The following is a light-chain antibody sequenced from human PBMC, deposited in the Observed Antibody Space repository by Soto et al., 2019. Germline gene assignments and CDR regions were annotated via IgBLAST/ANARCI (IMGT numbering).Light chain of an antibody. V-gene: IGLV1-40*01. CDR2: GNS. Sequence: QSVLTQPPSVSGAPGQRVTISCTGSSSNIGARYDVHWYQQLPGTAPKLLMYGNSNRPSGVPDRFSGSKSGTSASLAITGLQADDEADYYCQSYDSSLSGPVFGGGTKVTVL. CDR1: SSNIGARYD. J-gene: IGLJ3*02. CDR3: QSYDSSLSGPV.